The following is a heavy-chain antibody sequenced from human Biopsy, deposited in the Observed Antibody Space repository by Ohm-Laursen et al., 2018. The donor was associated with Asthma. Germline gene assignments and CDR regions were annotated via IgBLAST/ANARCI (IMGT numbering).Heavy chain of an antibody. V-gene: IGHV3-33*01. CDR3: AREGREYCSSTSCASFDY. CDR2: IWNDGNKN. D-gene: IGHD2-2*01. J-gene: IGHJ4*02. CDR1: GFTFSSYA. Sequence: SLRLSCAASGFTFSSYAMHWVRQAPGKGLEWVALIWNDGNKNYYADSVRGRLTISRDNSKNMLYLQMNSLRAEDTAVYYCAREGREYCSSTSCASFDYWGQGTLVTVSS.